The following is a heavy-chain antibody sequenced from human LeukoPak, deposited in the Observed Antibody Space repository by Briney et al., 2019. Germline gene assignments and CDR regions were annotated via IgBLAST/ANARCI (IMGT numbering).Heavy chain of an antibody. V-gene: IGHV1-69*05. J-gene: IGHJ4*02. CDR1: GGTFSSYA. D-gene: IGHD6-25*01. CDR2: IIPIFGTA. CDR3: AIVGAAAGRDY. Sequence: ASVKVSCKASGGTFSSYAISWGRQAPGQGLEWMGRIIPIFGTANYAQKFQGRVTITTDESTSTAYMELSSLISEDTAVYYCAIVGAAAGRDYWGQGTLVTVSS.